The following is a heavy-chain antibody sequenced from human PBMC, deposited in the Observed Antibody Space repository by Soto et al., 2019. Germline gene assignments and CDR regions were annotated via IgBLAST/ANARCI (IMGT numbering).Heavy chain of an antibody. J-gene: IGHJ5*02. V-gene: IGHV4-39*01. CDR3: ARHSLALRKNNWFDP. Sequence: PSETLSPTCTVSGDSIISSDFYWGWVRQPPGKGLEWIGSIFYLGSSYYNPSLKSRVTMSVDTSKNQFSLRLRSVTAADTALYFCARHSLALRKNNWFDPWGQGIMVTVSS. CDR2: IFYLGSS. CDR1: GDSIISSDFY. D-gene: IGHD3-3*02.